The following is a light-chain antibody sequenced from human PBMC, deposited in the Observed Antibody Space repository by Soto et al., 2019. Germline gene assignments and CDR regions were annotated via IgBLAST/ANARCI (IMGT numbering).Light chain of an antibody. J-gene: IGLJ1*01. CDR1: GSDVGNYNY. V-gene: IGLV2-14*01. Sequence: QSVLTQPASVSGSPGQSITISCTGTGSDVGNYNYVSWYQHHPGKAPKVMIYEVGNRPSGVSNRFSGSKSGNTASLTISGLQAEDEADYYCSSYSSTKTRVFGTGTKVTVL. CDR2: EVG. CDR3: SSYSSTKTRV.